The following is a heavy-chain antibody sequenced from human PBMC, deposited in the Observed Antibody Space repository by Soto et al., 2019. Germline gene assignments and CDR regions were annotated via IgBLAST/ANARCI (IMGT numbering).Heavy chain of an antibody. J-gene: IGHJ3*02. V-gene: IGHV1-2*02. CDR1: GYPVTAYY. CDR3: LRGGGVGVAGSAAFDM. CDR2: INPATGAA. D-gene: IGHD3-3*01. Sequence: QLHLVQSGAVVKKPGASVTVSCSASGYPVTAYYMHWVRQAPGRGLEWMGGINPATGAAKYTQTFQRRVPMTRAAPTSTAFMELSGPTSADPAVVYCLRGGGVGVAGSAAFDMWGQGTLVTVSS.